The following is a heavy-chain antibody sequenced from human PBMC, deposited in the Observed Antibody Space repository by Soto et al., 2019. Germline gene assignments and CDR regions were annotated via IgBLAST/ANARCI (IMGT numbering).Heavy chain of an antibody. Sequence: PGGSLRLSCASSWFTVISNYMSWVRQAPGKGLEWVSVIYSGGSTYYADSVKGRFTISRDNSKNTLYLQMNSLRAEDTAVYYCARDYYGDYEYFQHWGQGTLVTVSS. CDR3: ARDYYGDYEYFQH. V-gene: IGHV3-53*01. CDR2: IYSGGST. J-gene: IGHJ1*01. CDR1: WFTVISNY. D-gene: IGHD4-17*01.